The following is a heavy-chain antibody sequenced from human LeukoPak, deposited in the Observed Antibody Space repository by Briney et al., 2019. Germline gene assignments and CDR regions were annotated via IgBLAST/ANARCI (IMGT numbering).Heavy chain of an antibody. D-gene: IGHD3-22*01. CDR3: ASCSYDSSGYYYLSYFDY. J-gene: IGHJ4*02. V-gene: IGHV1-69*05. CDR2: IIPIFGTA. CDR1: GGTFSSYA. Sequence: SVKVSCKASGGTFSSYAISWVRQAPGQGLEWMGRIIPIFGTAKYAQKFQGRVTITTDESTSTAYMELSSLRSEDTAVYYCASCSYDSSGYYYLSYFDYWGQGTLVTVSS.